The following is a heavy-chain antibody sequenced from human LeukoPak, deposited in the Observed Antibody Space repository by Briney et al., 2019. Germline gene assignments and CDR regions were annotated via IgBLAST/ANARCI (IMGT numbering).Heavy chain of an antibody. CDR1: GYTFTGYY. J-gene: IGHJ5*02. Sequence: ASVKVSCKASGYTFTGYYMHWVRQAPGQGLEWMGWIDPNSGNTGYAQKFQGRVTMTRNTSISTAYMELSSLRSEDTAVYYCARAPMVRGVIIYNWFDPWGQGTLVTVSS. CDR3: ARAPMVRGVIIYNWFDP. V-gene: IGHV1-8*02. CDR2: IDPNSGNT. D-gene: IGHD3-10*01.